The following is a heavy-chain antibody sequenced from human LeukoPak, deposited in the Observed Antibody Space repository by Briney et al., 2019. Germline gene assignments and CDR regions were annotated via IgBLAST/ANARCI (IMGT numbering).Heavy chain of an antibody. CDR2: IYYSGST. V-gene: IGHV4-59*08. CDR3: ARHVKGATPLFYFDY. CDR1: GGSISSYY. D-gene: IGHD1-26*01. Sequence: SETLSLTCTVSGGSISSYYWSWIRQPPGKGLEWIGYIYYSGSTNYIPSLKSRVTISVDTSKNQFSLKLSSVTAADTAVYYCARHVKGATPLFYFDYWGQGTLVTVSS. J-gene: IGHJ4*02.